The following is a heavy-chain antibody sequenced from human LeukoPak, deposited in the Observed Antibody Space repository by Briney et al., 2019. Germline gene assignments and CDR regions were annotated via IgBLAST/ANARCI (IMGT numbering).Heavy chain of an antibody. D-gene: IGHD3-10*01. CDR2: ISSSGSTI. J-gene: IGHJ4*02. CDR3: ARDSITMVRGVIISRHFDY. CDR1: GFTFSSYE. Sequence: PGGSLRLSCAASGFTFSSYEMNWVRQAPGKGLEWVSYISSSGSTIYYVDSVKGRFTISRDNAKNSLYLQMNSLRAEDTAVYYCARDSITMVRGVIISRHFDYWGQGTLVTVSS. V-gene: IGHV3-48*03.